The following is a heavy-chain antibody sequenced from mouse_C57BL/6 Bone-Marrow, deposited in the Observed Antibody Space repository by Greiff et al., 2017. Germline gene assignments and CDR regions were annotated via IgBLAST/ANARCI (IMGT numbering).Heavy chain of an antibody. CDR3: ARNYNRGFAY. D-gene: IGHD2-12*01. CDR2: IDPSDSET. Sequence: VKLQQPGAELVRPGSSVQLSCKASGYTFTSYWMHWVKQRPIQGLEWIGNIDPSDSETHYNQKFKDKATLTVDKSSSTAYMQLSSLTSEDSAVYYCARNYNRGFAYWGQGTLVTVSA. J-gene: IGHJ3*01. CDR1: GYTFTSYW. V-gene: IGHV1-52*01.